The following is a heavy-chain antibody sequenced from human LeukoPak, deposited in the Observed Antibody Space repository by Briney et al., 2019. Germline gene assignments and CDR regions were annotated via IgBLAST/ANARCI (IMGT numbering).Heavy chain of an antibody. CDR1: GGTFSSYA. CDR3: ARARYNWNDVWYLVQYNWFDP. CDR2: IIPIFGTA. J-gene: IGHJ5*02. V-gene: IGHV1-69*13. D-gene: IGHD1-20*01. Sequence: SVTVSCKASGGTFSSYAISWVRQAPGQGLEWMGGIIPIFGTANYAQKFQGRVTITADESTSTAYMELSSLRSEDTAVYYCARARYNWNDVWYLVQYNWFDPWGQGTLVTVSS.